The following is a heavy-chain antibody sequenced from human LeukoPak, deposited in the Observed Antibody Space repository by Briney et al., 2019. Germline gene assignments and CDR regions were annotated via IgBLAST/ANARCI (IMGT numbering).Heavy chain of an antibody. V-gene: IGHV3-30-3*01. J-gene: IGHJ4*02. CDR1: GFTFSSYA. CDR2: ISYDGSNK. CDR3: ARGGSGWY. D-gene: IGHD6-19*01. Sequence: GGSLRLSCAASGFTFSSYAMHWVRQAPGKGLEWVAVISYDGSNKYYADSVKGRFTISRDNSKNTLYLQMNSLRAEDTAVYCCARGGSGWYWGQGTLVTVSS.